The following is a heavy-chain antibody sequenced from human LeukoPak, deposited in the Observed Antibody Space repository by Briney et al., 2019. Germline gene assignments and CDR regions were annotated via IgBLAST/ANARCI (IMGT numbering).Heavy chain of an antibody. CDR2: ISSSSSTI. Sequence: GGSLRLSCAASGFTFSSYSMNWVRQAPGKGLEWVSYISSSSSTIYYADSVKGRFTISRDNAKNSLYLQMNSLRAEDTAVYYCARVIRYYYDSSGYYLKGEGFDYWGQGTLVTVSS. CDR3: ARVIRYYYDSSGYYLKGEGFDY. V-gene: IGHV3-48*04. CDR1: GFTFSSYS. J-gene: IGHJ4*02. D-gene: IGHD3-22*01.